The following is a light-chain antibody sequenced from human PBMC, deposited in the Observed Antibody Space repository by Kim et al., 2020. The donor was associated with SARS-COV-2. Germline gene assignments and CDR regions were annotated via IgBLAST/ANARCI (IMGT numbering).Light chain of an antibody. CDR3: QQYGSPPWT. V-gene: IGKV3-20*01. Sequence: SPGERATLSCRASQSVSSSYLAWSQQRPGQAPRLLIYGASGRATGIPDRFSGSGSGTDFTLTISRLEPEDFAVYYCQQYGSPPWTFGQGTKVDIK. J-gene: IGKJ1*01. CDR2: GAS. CDR1: QSVSSSY.